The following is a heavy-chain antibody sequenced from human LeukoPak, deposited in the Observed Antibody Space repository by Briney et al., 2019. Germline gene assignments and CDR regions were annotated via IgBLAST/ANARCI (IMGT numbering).Heavy chain of an antibody. J-gene: IGHJ1*01. CDR2: IIPTLEVA. V-gene: IGHV1-69*04. Sequence: GASVKVSCEASGGTFSSYAITWVRQAPGLGLEWMGRIIPTLEVANYAQKFQGRVTITADKSTSTAYMELSSLRPEDTAVYYCARVISGTWLWFWGQGTLVTVSS. CDR3: ARVISGTWLWF. CDR1: GGTFSSYA. D-gene: IGHD1-14*01.